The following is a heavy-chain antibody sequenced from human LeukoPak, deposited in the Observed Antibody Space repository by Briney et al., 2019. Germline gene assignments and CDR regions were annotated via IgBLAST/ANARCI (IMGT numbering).Heavy chain of an antibody. J-gene: IGHJ4*02. Sequence: GGSLRLSCAASGFTFSSYWVSWVRQAPGKGLEWVANIKQDGSEKYYVDSVKGRFTISRDNAKNSLYLQMNSLRAEDTAVYYCARDLPNACWGQGTLVTVSS. CDR3: ARDLPNAC. D-gene: IGHD3-16*01. CDR1: GFTFSSYW. V-gene: IGHV3-7*01. CDR2: IKQDGSEK.